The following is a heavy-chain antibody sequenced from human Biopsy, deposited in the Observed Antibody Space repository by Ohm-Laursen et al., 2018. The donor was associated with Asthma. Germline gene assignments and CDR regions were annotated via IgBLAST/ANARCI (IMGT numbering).Heavy chain of an antibody. V-gene: IGHV1-69*13. Sequence: SVKVSCKASGDSFSNYAISWVRQAPGQGLEWMGGLIPVLGTPDHVQMFEGRVTITADESTSTAYMELSSLSSEDTAVYYCARGYSGSDRIVYYYSGLEVWGQGTTVTVSS. D-gene: IGHD5-12*01. CDR1: GDSFSNYA. J-gene: IGHJ6*02. CDR3: ARGYSGSDRIVYYYSGLEV. CDR2: LIPVLGTP.